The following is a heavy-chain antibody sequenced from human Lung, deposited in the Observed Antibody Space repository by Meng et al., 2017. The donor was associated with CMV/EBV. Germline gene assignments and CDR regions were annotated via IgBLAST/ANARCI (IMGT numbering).Heavy chain of an antibody. CDR1: GGSISGYY. CDR2: IYYTGST. V-gene: IGHV4-59*01. D-gene: IGHD5-12*01. J-gene: IGHJ6*02. Sequence: SETXSLXXAVSGGSISGYYWSWIRQPPGKGREWIGYIYYTGSTNYNPSLKSRVIISLDTSKNQFSLKLRSVTAADTAVYYCARATGGNGLVAYYYYGLDVWGQGTXVTVSS. CDR3: ARATGGNGLVAYYYYGLDV.